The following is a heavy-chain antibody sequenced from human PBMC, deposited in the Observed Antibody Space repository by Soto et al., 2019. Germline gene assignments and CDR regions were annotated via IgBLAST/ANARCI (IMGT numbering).Heavy chain of an antibody. V-gene: IGHV1-18*01. CDR2: ISPHNDRT. D-gene: IGHD6-19*01. Sequence: QVQLVQSGADVKKPGASVKVSCKASGYNFTSYGISWVRQAHGQGLEWMGWISPHNDRTKYARRFQDRVTMTTETPTSTDYMELGSPRSDDTAVYYCARDLYYSSGRYFDHDAFDIWGQVTVVTVSS. CDR3: ARDLYYSSGRYFDHDAFDI. J-gene: IGHJ3*02. CDR1: GYNFTSYG.